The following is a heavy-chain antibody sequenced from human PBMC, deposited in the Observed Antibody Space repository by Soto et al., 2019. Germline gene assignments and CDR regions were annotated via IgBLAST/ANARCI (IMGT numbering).Heavy chain of an antibody. CDR2: MNPSGTT. CDR3: ARGPRPRLDY. J-gene: IGHJ4*02. CDR1: DYIFTNFY. Sequence: ASVKVSCKASDYIFTNFYIHWVRQSPGQGLQWMGTMNPSGTTGSAQKFQGRVTMTRDTSTSTVYMELSGLRSEDSAVYYCARGPRPRLDYWGQGTLVTVSS. V-gene: IGHV1-46*01.